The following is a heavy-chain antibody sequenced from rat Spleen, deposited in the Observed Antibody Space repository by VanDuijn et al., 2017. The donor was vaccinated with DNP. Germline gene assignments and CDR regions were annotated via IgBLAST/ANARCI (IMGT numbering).Heavy chain of an antibody. Sequence: EVQLVETGGGLVQPGGSLKLSCVASGFTFSNYWMYWIRQAPGKGLEWVASINTDGGSTYYPDSVKGRFTISRDNAENTVYLQMDSLRSEDTATYYCAARAPGDYFYGGYFDYWGQGVMVTVSS. V-gene: IGHV5-58*01. CDR2: INTDGGST. CDR3: AARAPGDYFYGGYFDY. D-gene: IGHD1-6*01. J-gene: IGHJ2*01. CDR1: GFTFSNYW.